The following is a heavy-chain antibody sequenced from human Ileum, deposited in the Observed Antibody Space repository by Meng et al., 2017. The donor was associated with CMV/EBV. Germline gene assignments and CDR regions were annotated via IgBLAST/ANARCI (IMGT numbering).Heavy chain of an antibody. CDR2: IRLNSGDT. CDR3: ARENWVYDY. Sequence: QVSLVQFGTEMKTPGAAVKVPGKASGDIFTGYYMHWFRQAPGQGLEWMGQIRLNSGDTHYAQKFQGRVTMTRDMSIITAYMELSSLMSDDTAVYYCARENWVYDYWGQGTLVTVS. V-gene: IGHV1-2*06. CDR1: GDIFTGYY. J-gene: IGHJ4*02. D-gene: IGHD7-27*01.